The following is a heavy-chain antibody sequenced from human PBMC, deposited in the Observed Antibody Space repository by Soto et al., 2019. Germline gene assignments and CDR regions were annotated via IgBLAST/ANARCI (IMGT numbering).Heavy chain of an antibody. J-gene: IGHJ4*02. V-gene: IGHV3-11*05. CDR1: EFTFSDCY. Sequence: QVQLVESGGGLVKPGGSLRLSCAAIEFTFSDCYKSWIRQAPGKGLEWVSYISSSSSYTNYADSVKGRFTISRDNAKNSLYLQMNSLRAEDTAVYYCARDHHRYSGYDYVDYWGQGTLVTVSP. CDR3: ARDHHRYSGYDYVDY. CDR2: ISSSSSYT. D-gene: IGHD5-12*01.